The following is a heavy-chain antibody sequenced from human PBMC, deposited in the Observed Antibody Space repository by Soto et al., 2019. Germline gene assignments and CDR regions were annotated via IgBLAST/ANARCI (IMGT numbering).Heavy chain of an antibody. V-gene: IGHV1-69*13. CDR1: RGTFSSHS. D-gene: IGHD1-1*01. J-gene: IGHJ6*02. CDR3: ATGSFTSTGGRIGYHYNAMDV. Sequence: SVPVSYKPSRGTFSSHSINGVQQAPAQGLEGMGGIIPIFGPANVAKKFQGRVTITADESTTTAYMELSTLTSEDTAVYYCATGSFTSTGGRIGYHYNAMDVWGQGTTVTVSS. CDR2: IIPIFGPA.